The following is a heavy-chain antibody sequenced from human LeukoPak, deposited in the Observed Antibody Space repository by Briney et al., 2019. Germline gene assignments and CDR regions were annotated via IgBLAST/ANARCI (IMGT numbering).Heavy chain of an antibody. V-gene: IGHV3-21*01. Sequence: PGGSLRLSCAASGFTFSSYSMNWVRQAPGKGLEWVSSISSSSSYIYYADSVKGRFTISRDNAKNSLYLQMNSLRAEDTAVYYCARIAAAGSWYFDYWGQGTLVTVSS. J-gene: IGHJ4*02. D-gene: IGHD6-13*01. CDR3: ARIAAAGSWYFDY. CDR2: ISSSSSYI. CDR1: GFTFSSYS.